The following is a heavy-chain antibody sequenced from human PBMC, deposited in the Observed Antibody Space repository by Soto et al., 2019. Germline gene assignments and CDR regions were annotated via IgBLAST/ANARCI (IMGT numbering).Heavy chain of an antibody. D-gene: IGHD3-10*01. CDR1: GFTFSSYG. V-gene: IGHV3-30*18. Sequence: GGSLRLSCAASGFTFSSYGMHWVRQAPGKGLEWVAVISYDGSNKYYADSVKGRFTISRDNSKNTLYLQMNSLRAEDTAVYYCAKAYPTGGSGSYRIDYYYYYGMDVWGQGTTVTVSS. CDR3: AKAYPTGGSGSYRIDYYYYYGMDV. CDR2: ISYDGSNK. J-gene: IGHJ6*02.